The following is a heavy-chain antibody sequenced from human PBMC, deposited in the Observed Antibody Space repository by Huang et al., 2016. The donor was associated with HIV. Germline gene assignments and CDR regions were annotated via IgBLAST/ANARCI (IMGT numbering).Heavy chain of an antibody. CDR1: GSSISSSYY. CDR2: IYYNGNT. V-gene: IGHV4-39*01. J-gene: IGHJ4*02. D-gene: IGHD1-20*01. CDR3: ARPLTGTTALGY. Sequence: QLQLQESGPGLVKPSETLSLTCTVSGSSISSSYYWGWIRHPPGKGLEWIGNIYYNGNTSYNPSLKSRVTISVDTSKNHISLKVDSVTAADTAVYYCARPLTGTTALGYWGQGTLVTVSS.